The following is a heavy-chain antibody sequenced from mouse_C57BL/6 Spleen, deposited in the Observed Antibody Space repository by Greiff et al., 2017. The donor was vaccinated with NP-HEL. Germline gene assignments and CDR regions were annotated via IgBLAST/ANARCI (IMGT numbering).Heavy chain of an antibody. CDR1: GYTFTDYY. D-gene: IGHD2-4*01. CDR3: ARGGYDYGYYFDY. V-gene: IGHV1-76*01. Sequence: VQLQQSGAELVRPGASVKLSCKASGYTFTDYYINWVKQRPGQGLEWIARIYPGSGNTYYNEKFKGKATLTAEKSSSNAYMQLSSLTSEDSAVYFCARGGYDYGYYFDYWRQGTTLTVSS. J-gene: IGHJ2*01. CDR2: IYPGSGNT.